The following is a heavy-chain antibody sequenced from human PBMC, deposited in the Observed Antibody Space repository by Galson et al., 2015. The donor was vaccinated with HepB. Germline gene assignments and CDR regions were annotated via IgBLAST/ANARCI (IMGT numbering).Heavy chain of an antibody. CDR3: AKDIAAAEARYYYYYYGMDV. J-gene: IGHJ6*02. Sequence: SLRLSCAASGFTFSSYGMHWVRQAPGKGLEWVAVMSYDGSNKYYADSVKGRFTISRDNSKNTLYLQMNSLRAEDTAVYYCAKDIAAAEARYYYYYYGMDVWGQGTTVTVSS. CDR2: MSYDGSNK. CDR1: GFTFSSYG. D-gene: IGHD6-13*01. V-gene: IGHV3-30*18.